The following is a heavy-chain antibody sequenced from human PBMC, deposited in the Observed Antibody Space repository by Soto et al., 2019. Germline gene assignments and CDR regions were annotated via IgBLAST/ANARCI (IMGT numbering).Heavy chain of an antibody. J-gene: IGHJ4*02. D-gene: IGHD5-12*01. CDR2: IFPGNGNT. Sequence: AASVKVSCKASGYTFSNFAVHWVCQAPGQSLVWMGWIFPGNGNTKYSQNFQGRVTITADESTSTAYMELSSLRSEDTAVYYCATLGWLQPDWGQGTLVTVSS. CDR3: ATLGWLQPD. CDR1: GYTFSNFA. V-gene: IGHV1-3*01.